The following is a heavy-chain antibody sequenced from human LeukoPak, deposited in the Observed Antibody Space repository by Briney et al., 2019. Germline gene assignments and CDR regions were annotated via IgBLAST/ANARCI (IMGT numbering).Heavy chain of an antibody. J-gene: IGHJ4*02. CDR2: ISSSSSYI. D-gene: IGHD3-22*01. V-gene: IGHV3-21*01. CDR3: ARFVYGYYYDSSGYTPPAYFDY. Sequence: GGSLRLPCAASGFTFSSYSMNWVRQAPGKGLEWVSSISSSSSYIYYADSVKGRFTISRDNAKNSLYLQMNSLRAEDTAVYYCARFVYGYYYDSSGYTPPAYFDYWGQGTLVTVSS. CDR1: GFTFSSYS.